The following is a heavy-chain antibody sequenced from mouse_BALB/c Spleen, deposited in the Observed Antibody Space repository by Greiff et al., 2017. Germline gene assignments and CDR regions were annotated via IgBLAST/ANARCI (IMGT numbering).Heavy chain of an antibody. J-gene: IGHJ4*01. CDR3: ARTTPDTYAMDY. D-gene: IGHD5-5*01. CDR1: GFTFSSYG. Sequence: EVKLMESGGDLVKPGGSLKLSCAASGFTFSSYGMSWVRQTPDKRLEWVATISSGGSYTYYPDSVKGRFTISRDNAKNTLYLQMSSLKSEDTAMYYCARTTPDTYAMDYWGQGTSVTVSS. CDR2: ISSGGSYT. V-gene: IGHV5-6*01.